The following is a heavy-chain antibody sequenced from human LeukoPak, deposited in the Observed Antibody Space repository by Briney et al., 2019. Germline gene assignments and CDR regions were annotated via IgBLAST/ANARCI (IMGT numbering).Heavy chain of an antibody. CDR3: AKIFAYYYMDV. D-gene: IGHD3-3*01. CDR1: GLTFRNFG. Sequence: GGSLRLSCTASGLTFRNFGAHWVRQPPGKGLEWVAFMRYDGSEKSYADSVKGRFTISRDISRNTLFLHMNSLRLEDTAVYYCAKIFAYYYMDVWGKGTTVTVSS. V-gene: IGHV3-30*02. CDR2: MRYDGSEK. J-gene: IGHJ6*03.